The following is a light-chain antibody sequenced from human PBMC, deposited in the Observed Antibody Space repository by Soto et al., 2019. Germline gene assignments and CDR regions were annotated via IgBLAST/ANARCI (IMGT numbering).Light chain of an antibody. V-gene: IGLV2-14*01. CDR3: AAWDDSLNGLYV. J-gene: IGLJ1*01. CDR1: STDVGDSNH. CDR2: EVS. Sequence: QSALTQPASVSGSPGQSITISCTGTSTDVGDSNHVSWYQHHPGKAPKLIIYEVSYRPSGVPDRFSGSKSGTSASLAISGLQSEDEADYYCAAWDDSLNGLYVFGTGTKVTVL.